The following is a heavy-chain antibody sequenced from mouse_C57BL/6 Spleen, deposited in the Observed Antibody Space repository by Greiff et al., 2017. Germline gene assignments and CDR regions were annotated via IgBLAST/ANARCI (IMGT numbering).Heavy chain of an antibody. CDR1: GYTFTSYW. J-gene: IGHJ2*01. CDR2: IHPSDSDT. Sequence: QVQLQQPGAELVKPGASVKVSCKASGYTFTSYWMHWVKQRPGQGLEWIGRIHPSDSDTNYNQKFKGKATLTVDKSSSTAYMQLSSLTSEDSAVYYCATGALRDRGTYYFDYWGQGTTLTVSS. CDR3: ATGALRDRGTYYFDY. D-gene: IGHD1-1*01. V-gene: IGHV1-74*01.